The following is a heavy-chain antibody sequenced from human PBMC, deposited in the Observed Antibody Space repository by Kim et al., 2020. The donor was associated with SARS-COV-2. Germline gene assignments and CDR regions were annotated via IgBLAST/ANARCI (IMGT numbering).Heavy chain of an antibody. J-gene: IGHJ6*02. Sequence: PSLKSRVTISVDTSKNQFSLKLSSVTAADTAVYYCASGQQLGYYYYGMDGWGQGTTVTVSS. V-gene: IGHV4-31*02. CDR3: ASGQQLGYYYYGMDG. D-gene: IGHD6-13*01.